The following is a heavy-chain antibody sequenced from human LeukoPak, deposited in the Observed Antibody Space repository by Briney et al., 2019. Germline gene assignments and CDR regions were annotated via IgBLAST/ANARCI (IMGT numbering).Heavy chain of an antibody. CDR1: GGSISSYY. Sequence: SQTLSLTCTVSGGSISSYYWSWIRQPPGKGLEWIGYIYYSGSTNYNPSLKSRVTISVDTSKNQFSLKLSSVTAADTAVYYCARASYSSGWFDYWGQGTLVTVSS. J-gene: IGHJ4*02. D-gene: IGHD6-19*01. CDR3: ARASYSSGWFDY. CDR2: IYYSGST. V-gene: IGHV4-59*01.